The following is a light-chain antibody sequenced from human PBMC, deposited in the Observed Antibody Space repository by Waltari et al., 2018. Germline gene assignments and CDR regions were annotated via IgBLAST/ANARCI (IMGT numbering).Light chain of an antibody. CDR2: DVN. CDR1: NNDVGAYNY. CDR3: TSCRSGASWV. V-gene: IGLV2-14*03. Sequence: QSALTQPASVSGSPGQSIIISCAGTNNDVGAYNYVSWFQHHPGKAPKLIIHDVNKRPSGVSSRFSASKSDNTASLTISGLQAEDEANYYCTSCRSGASWVFGGGTTLTVL. J-gene: IGLJ3*02.